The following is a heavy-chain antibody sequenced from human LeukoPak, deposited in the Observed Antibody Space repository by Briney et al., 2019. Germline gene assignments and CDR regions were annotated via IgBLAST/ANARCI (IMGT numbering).Heavy chain of an antibody. J-gene: IGHJ4*02. D-gene: IGHD4-17*01. CDR3: TRVYGDYELDY. CDR2: IRSKAYGGTT. Sequence: PGVSLRLSCTASGSTFGDYAMSWFRQAPGKGLEWVGFIRSKAYGGTTEYAASVKGRFTISRDDSKSIAYLQMNSLKTEDTAVYYCTRVYGDYELDYWGQGTLVTVSS. CDR1: GSTFGDYA. V-gene: IGHV3-49*03.